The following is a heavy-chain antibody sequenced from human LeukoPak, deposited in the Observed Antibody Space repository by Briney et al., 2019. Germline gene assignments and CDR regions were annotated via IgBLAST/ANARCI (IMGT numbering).Heavy chain of an antibody. D-gene: IGHD3-22*01. CDR1: GSTFTRFN. CDR2: ITTSGTYI. V-gene: IGHV3-21*06. CDR3: ARPFYYDSNGGEGMDV. Sequence: GGSLRLSCVASGSTFTRFNMNWVRQAPGKGLELVSSITTSGTYIYYADSVKGRFTISRDNAKNSLYLQMNSLRAEDTAVYYCARPFYYDSNGGEGMDVWGQGTTVTVSS. J-gene: IGHJ6*02.